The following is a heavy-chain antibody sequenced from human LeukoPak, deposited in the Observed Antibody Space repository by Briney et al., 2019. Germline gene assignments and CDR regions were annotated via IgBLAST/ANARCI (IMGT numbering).Heavy chain of an antibody. CDR1: GDNFNNYW. J-gene: IGHJ4*02. Sequence: GESLKISCKGFGDNFNNYWIVWVRQMPGKGLEWMGVINLDDSETKYSPSFQGQVTISADKSISTAYLQWSSLKASDTAMYYCATKTGYSSSWYLPYFDYWGQGTLVTVSS. CDR3: ATKTGYSSSWYLPYFDY. CDR2: INLDDSET. D-gene: IGHD6-13*01. V-gene: IGHV5-51*01.